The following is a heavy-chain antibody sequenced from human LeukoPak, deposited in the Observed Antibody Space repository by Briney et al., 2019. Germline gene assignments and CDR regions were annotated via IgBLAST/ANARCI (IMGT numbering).Heavy chain of an antibody. D-gene: IGHD5-24*01. CDR1: GYSISSGYY. Sequence: NSSETLSLTCTVSGYSISSGYYWGWIRQPPGKGLEGIGSIYHSGSTYYKPSLKSRVTISVDTSKNQFSLKLSSVTAADTAVYYCARSRDGYTGYFDYWGQGTLVTVSS. J-gene: IGHJ4*02. CDR3: ARSRDGYTGYFDY. V-gene: IGHV4-38-2*02. CDR2: IYHSGST.